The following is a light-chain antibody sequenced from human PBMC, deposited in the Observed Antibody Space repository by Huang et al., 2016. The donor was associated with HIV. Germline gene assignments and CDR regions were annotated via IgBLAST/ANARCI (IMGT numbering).Light chain of an antibody. CDR3: QQRSDWPLT. J-gene: IGKJ3*01. V-gene: IGKV3-11*01. Sequence: EIVLTQSPATLSLSPGERATLSCRASQSVSSDLAWYQQKPGQAPRLLIYDASKRATGIPARFIGSGSGTDFSLTITSLEPEDFAVYYCQQRSDWPLTFGPGTKVDIK. CDR2: DAS. CDR1: QSVSSD.